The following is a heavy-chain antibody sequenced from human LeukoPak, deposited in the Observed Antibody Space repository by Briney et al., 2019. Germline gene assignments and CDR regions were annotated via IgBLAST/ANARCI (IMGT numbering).Heavy chain of an antibody. CDR1: GYTFTGYY. D-gene: IGHD3-22*01. CDR3: ARDKKYYYDSSGYYPFDY. CDR2: INPNSVGT. Sequence: ASMKVSCTASGYTFTGYYMHWLRQAPGQRLEWMGWINPNSVGTNYAQKLQGRVTMTTDTSTSTAYMELRSLRSDDTAVYYCARDKKYYYDSSGYYPFDYWGQGTLVTVSS. J-gene: IGHJ4*02. V-gene: IGHV1-2*02.